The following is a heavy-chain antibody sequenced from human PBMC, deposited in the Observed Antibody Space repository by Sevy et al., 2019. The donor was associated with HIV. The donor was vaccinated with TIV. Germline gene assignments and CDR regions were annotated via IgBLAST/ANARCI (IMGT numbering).Heavy chain of an antibody. V-gene: IGHV3-43*01. J-gene: IGHJ4*02. CDR1: GFTFDDHT. D-gene: IGHD3-16*01. Sequence: GGSLRLSCAASGFTFDDHTMHWVRQPPGKGLEWVSLISWDGGSTYYADSVKGRFTISRDNSKNSLFLQMNSLGAEDPALNYCAKDMASGGGGAYYFDYWGQGTLVTVSS. CDR2: ISWDGGST. CDR3: AKDMASGGGGAYYFDY.